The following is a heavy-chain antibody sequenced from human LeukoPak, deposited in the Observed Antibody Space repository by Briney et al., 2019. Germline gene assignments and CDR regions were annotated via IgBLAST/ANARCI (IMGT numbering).Heavy chain of an antibody. Sequence: SETLSLTCAVYGGSFSGYYWSWIRQPPGKGLEWIGEINHSGSTNYNPSLKSRVTISVDTSKNQFSLKLSSVAAADTAVYYCARGRYCPNGVCPDYYYYMDVWGKGTTFTVSS. CDR1: GGSFSGYY. D-gene: IGHD2-8*01. CDR3: ARGRYCPNGVCPDYYYYMDV. J-gene: IGHJ6*03. CDR2: INHSGST. V-gene: IGHV4-34*01.